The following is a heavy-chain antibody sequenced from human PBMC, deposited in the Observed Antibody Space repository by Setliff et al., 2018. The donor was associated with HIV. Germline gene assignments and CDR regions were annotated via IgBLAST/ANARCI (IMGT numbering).Heavy chain of an antibody. D-gene: IGHD1-7*01. J-gene: IGHJ4*02. Sequence: PSETLSLTCTVSGDSINSGPYSWGWIRQPPGKGLEWIGEINHSGNTTYNPSLKSRVTMSVDTTKNQFSLKLNTVTAADTATYYCLLDVPLILRTSPPLWGQGTPVTVSS. CDR1: GDSINSGPYS. CDR2: INHSGNT. V-gene: IGHV4-61*05. CDR3: LLDVPLILRTSPPL.